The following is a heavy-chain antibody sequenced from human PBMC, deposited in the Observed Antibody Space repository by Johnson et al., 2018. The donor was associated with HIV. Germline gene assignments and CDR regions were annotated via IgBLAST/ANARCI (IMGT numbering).Heavy chain of an antibody. V-gene: IGHV3-30*18. CDR3: AKGLSLSGSSSYDAFDI. Sequence: HVQLVESGGGVVQPGRSLRLSCAASGFTFSSYGMHWVRQAPGKGLEWVAVMSYDGTNKYYADSVKGRFTISRDNSKNTLYLQMNSLRPEDTAVYYCAKGLSLSGSSSYDAFDIWGQGTMVTVSS. CDR1: GFTFSSYG. CDR2: MSYDGTNK. D-gene: IGHD1-26*01. J-gene: IGHJ3*02.